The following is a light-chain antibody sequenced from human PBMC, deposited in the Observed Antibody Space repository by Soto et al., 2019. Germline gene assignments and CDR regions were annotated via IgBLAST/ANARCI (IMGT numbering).Light chain of an antibody. CDR3: EAWDSSLSAGV. CDR1: SSNIGAGYD. Sequence: QSVLTQPPSVSGAPGQRVTISCTGNSSNIGAGYDVHWYQQLPGKAPKLLIFGNSHRPSGVPDRFFASKSGTSATLGITGLQTGDEADYYCEAWDSSLSAGVFGGGTKVTVL. J-gene: IGLJ3*02. CDR2: GNS. V-gene: IGLV1-40*01.